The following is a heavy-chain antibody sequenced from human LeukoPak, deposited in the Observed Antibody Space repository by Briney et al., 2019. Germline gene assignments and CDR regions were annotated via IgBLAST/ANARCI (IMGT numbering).Heavy chain of an antibody. CDR2: INSDGSST. D-gene: IGHD1-26*01. CDR3: VRDVSGNYYD. J-gene: IGHJ4*02. V-gene: IGHV3-74*01. CDR1: GFTFSSYW. Sequence: PGGSLRLSCAASGFTFSSYWMHWVRQAPGKGLAWVSRINSDGSSTSYADSVKGRFTISRDNAKNTLYLQMNSLRAEDTAVYYCVRDVSGNYYDWGQGTLVTVSS.